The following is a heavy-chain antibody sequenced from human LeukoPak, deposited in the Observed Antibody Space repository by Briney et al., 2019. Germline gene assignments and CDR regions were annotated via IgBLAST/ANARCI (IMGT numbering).Heavy chain of an antibody. Sequence: GRSLRLSCAASGFTFSSYAMFWVRQAPGKGLEWVALISNDGRNEYYADSVKGRFTISRDNAKNSLYLQMNSLRAEDTAVYYCARDSSLYSSSWTPDYGMDVWGQGTTVTVSS. CDR2: ISNDGRNE. D-gene: IGHD6-13*01. J-gene: IGHJ6*02. V-gene: IGHV3-30*07. CDR1: GFTFSSYA. CDR3: ARDSSLYSSSWTPDYGMDV.